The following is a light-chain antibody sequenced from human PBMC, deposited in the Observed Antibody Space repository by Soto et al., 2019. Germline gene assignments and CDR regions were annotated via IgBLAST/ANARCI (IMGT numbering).Light chain of an antibody. V-gene: IGKV3-20*01. CDR1: QSLTSRY. Sequence: EIVLTQSPVTLSLSPGERATLSCSASQSLTSRYLAWYRQKPGQAPRLLIYGTSSRATGIPDRFSGSGSGTGFTLTISRLEPEDFAVYYCQKYGDSPWKFGQGTKVDIK. J-gene: IGKJ1*01. CDR3: QKYGDSPWK. CDR2: GTS.